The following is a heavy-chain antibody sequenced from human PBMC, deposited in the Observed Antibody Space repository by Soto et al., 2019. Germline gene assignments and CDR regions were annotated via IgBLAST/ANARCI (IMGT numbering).Heavy chain of an antibody. D-gene: IGHD6-19*01. Sequence: VQLVESGGGVVQPGRSLRLSCAASGFTFSSYGMHWVRQAPGKGLEWVAVISYDGSNKYYADSVKGRFTISRDNSKNTLYLQMNSLRAEDTAVYYCAKDFGQEWLVNFDYWGQGTLVTVSS. J-gene: IGHJ4*02. V-gene: IGHV3-30*18. CDR1: GFTFSSYG. CDR2: ISYDGSNK. CDR3: AKDFGQEWLVNFDY.